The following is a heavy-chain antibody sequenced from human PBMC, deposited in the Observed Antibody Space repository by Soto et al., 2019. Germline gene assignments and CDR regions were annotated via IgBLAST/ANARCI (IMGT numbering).Heavy chain of an antibody. CDR3: ARDSSPSDTMVRGVIPHAFDP. V-gene: IGHV4-30-4*01. D-gene: IGHD3-10*01. Sequence: SETLSLTCTVSGGSISSGDYYWSWIRQPPGKGLEWIGYIYYSGSTYYNPSLKSRVTISVDTSKNQFSLKLSSVTAADTTVYYCARDSSPSDTMVRGVIPHAFDPWGQGTLVIVSS. J-gene: IGHJ5*02. CDR1: GGSISSGDYY. CDR2: IYYSGST.